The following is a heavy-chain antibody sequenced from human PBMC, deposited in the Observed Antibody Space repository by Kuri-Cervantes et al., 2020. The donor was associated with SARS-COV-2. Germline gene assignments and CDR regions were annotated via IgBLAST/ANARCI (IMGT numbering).Heavy chain of an antibody. Sequence: SETLSLTCAVYGGSFSGYYWSWIRQPPGKGLEWIGEINHSGSTNYNPSLESRVTISVDTSKNQFSLKLSSVTAADTAVYYCARLASSRGTREFDYWGQGTLVTVSS. D-gene: IGHD2-8*01. CDR1: GGSFSGYY. V-gene: IGHV4-34*01. J-gene: IGHJ4*02. CDR3: ARLASSRGTREFDY. CDR2: INHSGST.